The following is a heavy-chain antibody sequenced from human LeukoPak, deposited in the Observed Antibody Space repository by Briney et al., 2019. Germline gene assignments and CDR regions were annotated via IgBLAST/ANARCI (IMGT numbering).Heavy chain of an antibody. J-gene: IGHJ4*02. CDR3: ARGGSSGYYYG. V-gene: IGHV4-4*07. Sequence: SETLSLTCTVSGGSISSYYWSWIRQPAGKGLKWIGRLYTSGSTNYNPSLKSRVTMSVDTSKNQFSLKLTSMTAADTAVYYCARGGSSGYYYGWGEGTQVTVSS. D-gene: IGHD3-22*01. CDR1: GGSISSYY. CDR2: LYTSGST.